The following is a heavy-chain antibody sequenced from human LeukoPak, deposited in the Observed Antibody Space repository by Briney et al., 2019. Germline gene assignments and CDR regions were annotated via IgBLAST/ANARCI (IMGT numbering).Heavy chain of an antibody. CDR2: IYYSGST. D-gene: IGHD3-22*01. CDR3: ARNYRSPNMIVLSLFDY. V-gene: IGHV4-59*08. J-gene: IGHJ4*02. Sequence: SETLSLTCTVSGGSISSYYWSWIRQPPGKGLEWIGYIYYSGSTNYNPSLKSRVTISVDTSKNQFSLKLSSVTAADTAVYYCARNYRSPNMIVLSLFDYWGQGTLVTVSS. CDR1: GGSISSYY.